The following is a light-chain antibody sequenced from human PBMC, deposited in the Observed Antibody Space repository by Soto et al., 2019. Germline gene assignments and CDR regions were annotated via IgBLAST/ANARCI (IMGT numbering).Light chain of an antibody. CDR1: QGISSF. CDR2: AAS. V-gene: IGKV1-6*01. Sequence: AIQLTQAPSSLSASVGDRVTITCRASQGISSFLGWYQQKPGKAPKLLIYAASSLQSGVPSRFSGSGSGTDFTLTISSLQPEDFATYYCLQDYNYPRTFGQGTKVDIK. J-gene: IGKJ1*01. CDR3: LQDYNYPRT.